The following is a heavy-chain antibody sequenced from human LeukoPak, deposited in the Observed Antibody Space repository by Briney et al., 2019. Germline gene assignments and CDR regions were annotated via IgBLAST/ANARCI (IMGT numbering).Heavy chain of an antibody. D-gene: IGHD6-13*01. J-gene: IGHJ2*01. Sequence: SETLSLTCTVSGGSISSYDWSWIRQPAGKGLEWIRRIYTRGSTNYNPSLKSRVSMSVDTSKKQFSLKLSSVTAADTAVYYCARLSSSWYQDWYFDLWGRGTLVTVSS. CDR1: GGSISSYD. V-gene: IGHV4-4*07. CDR3: ARLSSSWYQDWYFDL. CDR2: IYTRGST.